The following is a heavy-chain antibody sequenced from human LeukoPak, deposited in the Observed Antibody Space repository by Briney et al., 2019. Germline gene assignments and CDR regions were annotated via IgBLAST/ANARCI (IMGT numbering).Heavy chain of an antibody. V-gene: IGHV1-69*04. J-gene: IGHJ4*02. CDR3: ARPYCSSTSCYDYYFDY. CDR1: GGTFSSYA. CDR2: IIPILGIA. Sequence: ASVKVSCKASGGTFSSYAISWGRKAPGQGLEWMGRIIPILGIANYAQKFQGRVTITADKSTSTAYMELSSLRSEDTAVYYCARPYCSSTSCYDYYFDYWGQGTLVTVSS. D-gene: IGHD2-2*01.